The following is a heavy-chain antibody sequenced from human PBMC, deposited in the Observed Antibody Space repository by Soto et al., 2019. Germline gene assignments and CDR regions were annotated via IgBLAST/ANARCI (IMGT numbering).Heavy chain of an antibody. J-gene: IGHJ6*02. CDR1: GYTFTSYG. CDR3: ARLVCISTSGHRDSYYYGMDV. V-gene: IGHV1-18*01. CDR2: ISAYNGNT. D-gene: IGHD2-2*02. Sequence: ASVKVSCKAPGYTFTSYGISWVRQAPGQGLEWMGWISAYNGNTNYAQKLQGRVTMTTDTSTSTAYMELRSLRSDDTAVYYCARLVCISTSGHRDSYYYGMDVWGQGTTVTVP.